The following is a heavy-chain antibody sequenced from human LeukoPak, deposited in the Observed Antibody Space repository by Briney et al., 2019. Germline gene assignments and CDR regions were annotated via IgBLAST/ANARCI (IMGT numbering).Heavy chain of an antibody. J-gene: IGHJ4*02. CDR3: ARDLRVGPAVFDY. CDR2: INPNSGGT. CDR1: GYTFTSYG. D-gene: IGHD1-26*01. Sequence: ASVKVSCKASGYTFTSYGISWVRQAPGQGLEWMGWINPNSGGTNYAHKFQGRVTMARDTSISTAYMELSRLRSDDTAVYYCARDLRVGPAVFDYWGQGTLVTVSS. V-gene: IGHV1-2*02.